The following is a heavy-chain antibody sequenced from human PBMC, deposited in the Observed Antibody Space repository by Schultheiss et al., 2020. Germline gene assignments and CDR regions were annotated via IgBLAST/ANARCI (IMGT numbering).Heavy chain of an antibody. V-gene: IGHV4-59*01. J-gene: IGHJ5*02. CDR2: IYYSGST. D-gene: IGHD4-17*01. CDR1: GGSISSYY. Sequence: SQTLSLTCTVSGGSISSYYWSWIRQPPGKGLEWIGYIYYSGSTNYNPSLKSRVTISVDTSKNQFSLKLSSVTAADTAVYYCARGKYGDYSSWFDPWGQGTLVTVSS. CDR3: ARGKYGDYSSWFDP.